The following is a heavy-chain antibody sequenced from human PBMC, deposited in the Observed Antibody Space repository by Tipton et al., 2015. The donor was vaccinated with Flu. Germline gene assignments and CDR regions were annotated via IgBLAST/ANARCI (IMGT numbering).Heavy chain of an antibody. CDR2: INQDRNEK. CDR3: ARGPTYCGSACYYYFDS. CDR1: GFTFNSYW. Sequence: GSLRLSCAASGFTFNSYWMTWVRQAPGKGLEWVANINQDRNEKSYVDSVRGRFTTSRDNAKNSLYLQVNGLRAEDTAVYYCARGPTYCGSACYYYFDSWGQGTLVTVSS. D-gene: IGHD2-21*01. J-gene: IGHJ4*02. V-gene: IGHV3-7*01.